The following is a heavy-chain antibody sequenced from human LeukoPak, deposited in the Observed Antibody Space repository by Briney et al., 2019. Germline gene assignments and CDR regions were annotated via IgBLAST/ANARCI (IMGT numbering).Heavy chain of an antibody. CDR1: GGSISSGGYS. CDR3: ATSSSGWYVDYFDY. D-gene: IGHD6-19*01. CDR2: IYQNGNT. J-gene: IGHJ4*02. Sequence: ASQTLSLTCAVSGGSISSGGYSWSWIRQPPGKGLEWIGYIYQNGNTYYNPSLKSRVTISVDRSKNQFSLKLSSVTAADTAVYYCATSSSGWYVDYFDYWGQGTLVTVSS. V-gene: IGHV4-30-2*01.